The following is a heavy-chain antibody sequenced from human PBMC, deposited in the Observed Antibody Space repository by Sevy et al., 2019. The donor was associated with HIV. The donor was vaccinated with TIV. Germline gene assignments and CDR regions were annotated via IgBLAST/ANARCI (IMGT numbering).Heavy chain of an antibody. CDR2: MYSGGST. CDR1: GGYISNYY. CDR3: ARVVTMAGTVDS. D-gene: IGHD1-1*01. J-gene: IGHJ4*02. V-gene: IGHV4-59*01. Sequence: SETLSLMCTVSGGYISNYYWSWIRQPPGKGLEWIGYMYSGGSTNYNPSLSSRITMSVDTSKNLFSLKLTSVTAADTAVYYCARVVTMAGTVDSWGQGTLVTVSS.